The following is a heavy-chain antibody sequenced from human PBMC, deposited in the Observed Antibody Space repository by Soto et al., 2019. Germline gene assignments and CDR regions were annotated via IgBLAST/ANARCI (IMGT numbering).Heavy chain of an antibody. CDR2: IGVGGGDR. CDR1: GFTFSSYA. J-gene: IGHJ4*02. CDR3: ARFRFGELV. Sequence: EVQLLESGGGLVQPGGSLRLSCAASGFTFSSYAMSWVRQAPGKGLEWVSIIGVGGGDRYYPESVKGRFTISRDNSRDTLYLEMNSLRDEDTAVYYRARFRFGELVWGQGTLVTVSS. D-gene: IGHD3-10*01. V-gene: IGHV3-23*01.